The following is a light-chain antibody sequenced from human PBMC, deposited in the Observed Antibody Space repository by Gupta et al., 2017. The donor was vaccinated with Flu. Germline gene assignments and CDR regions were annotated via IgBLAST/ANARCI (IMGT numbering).Light chain of an antibody. CDR3: QQYYSTPYT. CDR2: WAS. Sequence: DIVMTQSPDSLAVSLGERATINCKSSQSVLYSSNNKNYLAWYQQKPGQPPKLLIYWASTRKSGVPDRFSGSGSGTDFTLTISSLQAEDVAVYYCQQYYSTPYTFGQRTKLEIK. V-gene: IGKV4-1*01. J-gene: IGKJ2*01. CDR1: QSVLYSSNNKNY.